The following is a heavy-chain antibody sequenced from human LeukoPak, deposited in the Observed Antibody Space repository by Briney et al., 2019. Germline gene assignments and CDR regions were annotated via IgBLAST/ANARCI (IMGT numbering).Heavy chain of an antibody. J-gene: IGHJ4*02. D-gene: IGHD1-20*01. CDR3: ARVNWICDY. CDR2: IYRSGST. V-gene: IGHV4-38-2*01. CDR1: GYSISNGYH. Sequence: SETLSLTCAVSGYSISNGYHWGWIRQPPGKGLEWIGSIYRSGSTYYNPSLKSRVTISVDTSKSHFSLRLSSVTAADTAVYYCARVNWICDYWGQGTLVTVSS.